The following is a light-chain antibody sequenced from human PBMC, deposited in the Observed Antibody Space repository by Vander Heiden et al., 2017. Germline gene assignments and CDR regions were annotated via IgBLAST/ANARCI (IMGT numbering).Light chain of an antibody. CDR3: QVWDSTTDHHV. CDR2: DDS. CDR1: NIGTKT. Sequence: SYALTQPPSVSVVPGQTAKVTCGGNNIGTKTVHWYQQRPGQAAVLVIYDDSDRPSGIPERVSGSNSGNAATLTISRVEAGDEADYYCQVWDSTTDHHVFATGTKVTVL. J-gene: IGLJ1*01. V-gene: IGLV3-21*02.